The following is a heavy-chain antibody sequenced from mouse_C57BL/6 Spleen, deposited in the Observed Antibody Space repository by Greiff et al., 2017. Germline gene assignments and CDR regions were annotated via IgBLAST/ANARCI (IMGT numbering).Heavy chain of an antibody. D-gene: IGHD1-1*01. CDR2: INPYNGGT. Sequence: EVQLQQSGPVLVKPGASVKMSCKASGYTFTDYYMNWVKQSHGKSLEWIGVINPYNGGTSYNQKFKGKATLTVDKSSSTAYMELNSLTSEDTAVYYCARALITSVVAENYAMDYWGQGTSVTVSS. V-gene: IGHV1-19*01. J-gene: IGHJ4*01. CDR3: ARALITSVVAENYAMDY. CDR1: GYTFTDYY.